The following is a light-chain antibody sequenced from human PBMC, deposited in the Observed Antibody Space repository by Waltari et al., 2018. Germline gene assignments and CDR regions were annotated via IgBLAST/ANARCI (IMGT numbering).Light chain of an antibody. CDR1: QSVSRF. CDR2: EAS. Sequence: EIVLTQSPGTLSLPPGERATLSCRASQSVSRFLAWYQQKPGQAPRLLIYEASSRATAIPDRFSGSGSGTDFSLTISRLEPEDFAVYYCQKYGTLPATFGQGTKVEIK. J-gene: IGKJ1*01. CDR3: QKYGTLPAT. V-gene: IGKV3-20*01.